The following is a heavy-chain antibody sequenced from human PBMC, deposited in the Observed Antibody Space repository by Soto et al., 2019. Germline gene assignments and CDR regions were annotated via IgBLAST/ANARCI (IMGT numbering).Heavy chain of an antibody. D-gene: IGHD4-17*01. CDR3: ARGSDGDYFDY. J-gene: IGHJ4*02. Sequence: QVQLVESGGGVVQPGRSLRLSCAASGFTFSSYGMHWVRQAPGKGLEWVAVIWYDGSNKYYADSVKGRFTISRDNSKNTLYLQINSLRAEDTAVYYCARGSDGDYFDYWGQGTLVTVSS. CDR1: GFTFSSYG. V-gene: IGHV3-33*01. CDR2: IWYDGSNK.